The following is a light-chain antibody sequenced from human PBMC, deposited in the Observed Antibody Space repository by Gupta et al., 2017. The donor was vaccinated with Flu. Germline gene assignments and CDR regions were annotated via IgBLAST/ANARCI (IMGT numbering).Light chain of an antibody. CDR1: QSVSSSY. V-gene: IGKV3-20*01. CDR2: GAS. Sequence: TLSLSPGERAPLSCRASQSVSSSYLAWYQQKPGQAPRLLIYGASSRATGIPDRFSGSGSGTDFTLTISRLEPEDFAVYYCQQYGSSPPRTFGQGTKVEIK. CDR3: QQYGSSPPRT. J-gene: IGKJ1*01.